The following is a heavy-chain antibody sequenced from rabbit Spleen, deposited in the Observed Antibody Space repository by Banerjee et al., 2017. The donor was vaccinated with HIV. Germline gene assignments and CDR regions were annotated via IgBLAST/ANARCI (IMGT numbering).Heavy chain of an antibody. J-gene: IGHJ4*01. Sequence: QQQLEESGGGLVKPGGTLTLTCKASGIDFSSYYYMCWVRQPPGKGLEWIACIAVGSGGFTYSANWAKGRFTISKTSSTTVTLQMTSLTVADTATYFCARDLDDVIGWNFGWWGPGTLVTVS. CDR2: IAVGSGGFT. V-gene: IGHV1S45*01. CDR3: ARDLDDVIGWNFGW. D-gene: IGHD4-1*01. CDR1: GIDFSSYYY.